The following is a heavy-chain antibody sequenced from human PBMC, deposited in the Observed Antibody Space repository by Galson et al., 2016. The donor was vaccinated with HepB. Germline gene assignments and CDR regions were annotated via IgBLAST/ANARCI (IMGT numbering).Heavy chain of an antibody. D-gene: IGHD1-26*01. CDR2: YYYSGST. V-gene: IGHV4-39*01. J-gene: IGHJ5*02. CDR3: ASGRPKYTGRDNWFDP. Sequence: ETLSLTCTVSGGSISGTDYYWGWIRQPPGKGLEWIGSYYYSGSTYCKPSLKSRVTMSVDMPKNQFSLKVNSVTAADTAVYYCASGRPKYTGRDNWFDPWGQGTLVTVSS. CDR1: GGSISGTDYY.